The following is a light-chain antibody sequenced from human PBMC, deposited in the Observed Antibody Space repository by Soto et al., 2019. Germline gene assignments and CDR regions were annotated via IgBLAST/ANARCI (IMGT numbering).Light chain of an antibody. CDR3: AAWDDSLRAVV. CDR1: SSNIGAGYD. V-gene: IGLV1-40*01. CDR2: NNN. Sequence: QSVLTQPPSVSGAPGQRVTISCTGSSSNIGAGYDVHWYQRLPGTAPKVLIYNNNNRPSGVPDRFSGSKSGTSASLAISGPQSEDEGDYYCAAWDDSLRAVVFGGGTKLTVL. J-gene: IGLJ2*01.